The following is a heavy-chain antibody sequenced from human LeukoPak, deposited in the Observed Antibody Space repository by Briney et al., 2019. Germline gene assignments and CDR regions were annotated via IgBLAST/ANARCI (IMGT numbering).Heavy chain of an antibody. J-gene: IGHJ4*02. V-gene: IGHV5-51*01. CDR1: GYSFTSFW. D-gene: IGHD1-26*01. Sequence: GESLKISCKGSGYSFTSFWIGWVRQMPGKGLEWMAMIYPGDSDTRYSPSFQGQVTISADKSISTAYLQWSSLKASDSGMYYCARHNSYSGSPLDYWGQGTLVTVSS. CDR2: IYPGDSDT. CDR3: ARHNSYSGSPLDY.